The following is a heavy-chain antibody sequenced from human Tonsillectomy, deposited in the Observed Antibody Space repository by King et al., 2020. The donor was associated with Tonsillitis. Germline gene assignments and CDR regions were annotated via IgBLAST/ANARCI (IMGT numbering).Heavy chain of an antibody. CDR2: INWNGGST. V-gene: IGHV3-20*04. D-gene: IGHD3-22*01. J-gene: IGHJ3*02. Sequence: VQLVESGGGVVRPGGSLRLSCAASGFTFDDYGMSWVRQAPGKGLEWVSGINWNGGSTGYADSVKGRFTISRDKAKNSLYLQMNSLRAEDTALYYCARDLSYYDSSAKAFDIWGQGTTVTVSS. CDR3: ARDLSYYDSSAKAFDI. CDR1: GFTFDDYG.